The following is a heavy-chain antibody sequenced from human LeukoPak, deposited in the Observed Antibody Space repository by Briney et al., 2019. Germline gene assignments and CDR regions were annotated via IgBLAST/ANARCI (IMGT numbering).Heavy chain of an antibody. V-gene: IGHV4-61*02. Sequence: SETLSLTCTVSGGSISSSSYYWSWIRQPAGKGLEWIGRIYTSGSTNYNPSLKSRVTISVDTSKNQFSLKLSSVTAADTAVYYCARDSSGYFPRVYYYYMDVWGKGTTVTISS. CDR3: ARDSSGYFPRVYYYYMDV. D-gene: IGHD3-22*01. J-gene: IGHJ6*03. CDR2: IYTSGST. CDR1: GGSISSSSYY.